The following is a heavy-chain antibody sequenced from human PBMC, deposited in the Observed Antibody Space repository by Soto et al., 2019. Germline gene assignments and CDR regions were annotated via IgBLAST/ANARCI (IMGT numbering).Heavy chain of an antibody. Sequence: SVKVSCKASGGTFSSYAISWVRQAPGQGLEWMGGIIPIFGTANYAQKFQGRVTITADESTSTAYMELSSLRSEDTAVYYCAHGDYVRGGPVFGSFDYWGQGTLVTVSS. CDR1: GGTFSSYA. CDR3: AHGDYVRGGPVFGSFDY. J-gene: IGHJ4*02. CDR2: IIPIFGTA. D-gene: IGHD4-17*01. V-gene: IGHV1-69*13.